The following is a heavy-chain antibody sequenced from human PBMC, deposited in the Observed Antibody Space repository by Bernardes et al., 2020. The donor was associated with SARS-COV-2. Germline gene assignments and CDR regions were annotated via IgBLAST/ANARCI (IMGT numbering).Heavy chain of an antibody. D-gene: IGHD3-3*01. CDR2: IFYSGNT. CDR3: ARQEIHPFGHFYGMDV. CDR1: GGSISSSDYY. Sequence: ETLSLTCIVSGGSISSSDYYWAWIRQPPGKGLEWIGTIFYSGNTYYNPSLKSRLTISVDTSKNQFSLKLSSVTAADTAVYYCARQEIHPFGHFYGMDVWGQGTTVTVSS. J-gene: IGHJ6*02. V-gene: IGHV4-39*01.